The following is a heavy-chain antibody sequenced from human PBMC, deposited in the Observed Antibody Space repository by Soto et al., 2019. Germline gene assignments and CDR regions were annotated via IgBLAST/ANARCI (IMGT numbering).Heavy chain of an antibody. CDR2: IRSKANSYAT. CDR3: TTTLLLWFGAVNKIDY. D-gene: IGHD3-10*01. Sequence: GGSLRLSCAASGFTFSNYWMSWVRQAPGKGLEWVGRIRSKANSYATAYAASVKGRFTISRDDSKNTAYLQMNSLKTEDTAVYYCTTTLLLWFGAVNKIDYWGQGTLVTVSS. CDR1: GFTFSNYW. J-gene: IGHJ4*02. V-gene: IGHV3-73*01.